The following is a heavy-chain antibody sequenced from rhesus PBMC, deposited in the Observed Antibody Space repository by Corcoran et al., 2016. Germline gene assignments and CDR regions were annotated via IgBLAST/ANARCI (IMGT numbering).Heavy chain of an antibody. D-gene: IGHD3-34*01. CDR1: GGSISDDYY. CDR2: IYGSGGDT. Sequence: QVQLQESGPGLVKPSETLSLTCAVSGGSISDDYYWSWIREPPGKGLEWIGYIYGSGGDTNYNPSLKNRVTISIDTSKNQFSLKLSSVTAADTAVYYCARAFWGDSVISDYWGQGVLVTVSS. CDR3: ARAFWGDSVISDY. J-gene: IGHJ4*01. V-gene: IGHV4-106*01.